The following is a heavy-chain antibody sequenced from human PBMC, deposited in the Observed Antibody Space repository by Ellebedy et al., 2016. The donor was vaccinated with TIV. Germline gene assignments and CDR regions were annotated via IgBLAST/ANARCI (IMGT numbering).Heavy chain of an antibody. Sequence: PGGSLRLSCATSGFTFSNYWMSWVRQAPGKGLEWVANTKQDGSETYYVDAVKGRFTISRDNSKNTLYLQLHSLRAEDTAVYYCTKDSGWEHEYWGQGTLVTVSS. D-gene: IGHD4-23*01. CDR2: TKQDGSET. CDR1: GFTFSNYW. J-gene: IGHJ4*02. V-gene: IGHV3-7*03. CDR3: TKDSGWEHEY.